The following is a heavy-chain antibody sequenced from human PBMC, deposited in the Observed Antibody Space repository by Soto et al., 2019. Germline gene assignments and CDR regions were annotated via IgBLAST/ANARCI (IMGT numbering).Heavy chain of an antibody. CDR2: IYYSGST. CDR3: ARDRFFEDHSYYYYGMDV. D-gene: IGHD3-3*01. CDR1: GGSISSYY. V-gene: IGHV4-59*01. Sequence: SDTLSLTCTVSGGSISSYYWSWIRQPPGKGLEWIGYIYYSGSTNYNPSLKSRVTISVDTSKNQFSLKLSSVTAADTAVYYCARDRFFEDHSYYYYGMDVWGQGTTVTVSS. J-gene: IGHJ6*02.